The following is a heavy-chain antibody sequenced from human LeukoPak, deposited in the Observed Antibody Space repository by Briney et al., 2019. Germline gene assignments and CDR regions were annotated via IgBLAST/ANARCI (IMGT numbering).Heavy chain of an antibody. D-gene: IGHD5-18*01. CDR1: GFTFSSYE. CDR3: ARVIRGYSYAIDY. J-gene: IGHJ4*02. V-gene: IGHV3-48*03. CDR2: ISSSGSII. Sequence: GGSLRLSCAASGFTFSSYEMNWVRQAPGKGLEWVSYISSSGSIIYYADSVKGRFTISRDNAKNTLYLQMNSLRAEDTAVYYCARVIRGYSYAIDYWGQGTLVTVSS.